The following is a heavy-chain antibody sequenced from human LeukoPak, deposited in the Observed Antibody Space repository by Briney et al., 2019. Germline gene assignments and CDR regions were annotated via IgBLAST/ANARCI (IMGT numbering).Heavy chain of an antibody. J-gene: IGHJ4*02. Sequence: GGALRLSCAASLFTFSSYLMHWVRQAPGKGLVWVSRINSDGRSTSYAHSVKGRFTISRDNAKNTLYLQMNSLSAADTAVSYCERGYYYDSSPDYWGQGTLVTVSS. D-gene: IGHD3-22*01. CDR3: ERGYYYDSSPDY. CDR1: LFTFSSYL. V-gene: IGHV3-74*01. CDR2: INSDGRST.